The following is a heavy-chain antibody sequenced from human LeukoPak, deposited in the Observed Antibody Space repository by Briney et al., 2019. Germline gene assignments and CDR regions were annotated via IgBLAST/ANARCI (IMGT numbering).Heavy chain of an antibody. V-gene: IGHV4-39*02. Sequence: TPSETLSLTCTVSGGSISSSSYYWGWIRQPPGKGLEWIGSIYYSGSTYYNPSLKSRVTISVDTSKNQFSLKLSSVTAADTAVYYCARDVWFDPWGQGTLVTVSS. J-gene: IGHJ5*02. CDR1: GGSISSSSYY. CDR2: IYYSGST. CDR3: ARDVWFDP.